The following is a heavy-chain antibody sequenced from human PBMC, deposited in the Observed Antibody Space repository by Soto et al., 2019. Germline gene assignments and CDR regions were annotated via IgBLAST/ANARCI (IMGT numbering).Heavy chain of an antibody. Sequence: ASVKVTCKTSGYTFTGYYIHWIRQAPGQGLEWMGWINPNSGDSNYSQEFQGRVTMTSDTSITTAYMQMNSLRPEDTAVYYCGSVFEYWGHGTLVTVSS. CDR1: GYTFTGYY. J-gene: IGHJ4*01. CDR2: INPNSGDS. CDR3: GSVFEY. V-gene: IGHV1-2*02.